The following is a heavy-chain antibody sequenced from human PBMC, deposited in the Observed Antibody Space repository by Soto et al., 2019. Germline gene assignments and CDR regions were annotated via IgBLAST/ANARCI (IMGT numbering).Heavy chain of an antibody. CDR1: GFSFNSYA. J-gene: IGHJ6*02. CDR3: ARDSRVVIMEYPYYYGMDV. D-gene: IGHD3-3*01. CDR2: ISSSSSTI. V-gene: IGHV3-48*02. Sequence: GGSLRLSCAASGFSFNSYAMNWVRQAPGKGLEWVSGISSSSSTIYYADSVKGRFTISRDNAKNSLYLQMNSLRDEDTAVYYCARDSRVVIMEYPYYYGMDVWGQGTTVTVSS.